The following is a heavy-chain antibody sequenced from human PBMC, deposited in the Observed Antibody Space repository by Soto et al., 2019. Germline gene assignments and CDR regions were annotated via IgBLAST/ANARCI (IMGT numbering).Heavy chain of an antibody. CDR1: GYTFTSYD. V-gene: IGHV1-8*01. CDR2: MNPNSGNT. Sequence: ASVKVSCKASGYTFTSYDINWVRQATGQGLEWMGWMNPNSGNTGYAQKFQGRVTMTRNTSISTAYMELSSLRSEDTAVYYCARAGYDFWSGYSHYYYYYGMDVWGQGTTVTVSS. J-gene: IGHJ6*02. D-gene: IGHD3-3*01. CDR3: ARAGYDFWSGYSHYYYYYGMDV.